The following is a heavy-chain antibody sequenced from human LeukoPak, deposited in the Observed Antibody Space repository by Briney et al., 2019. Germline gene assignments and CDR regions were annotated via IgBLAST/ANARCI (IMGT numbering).Heavy chain of an antibody. Sequence: SETLSLTCTVSGGSISSYYWSWIRQPPGKGLEWIGYIYYSGSTNYNPSLKSRVTISVDTSKNQFSLKLSSVTAADTAVYYCARADTSIAAADEAWDYYYYYYMDVWGKGTTVTVSS. V-gene: IGHV4-59*01. J-gene: IGHJ6*03. D-gene: IGHD6-13*01. CDR2: IYYSGST. CDR3: ARADTSIAAADEAWDYYYYYYMDV. CDR1: GGSISSYY.